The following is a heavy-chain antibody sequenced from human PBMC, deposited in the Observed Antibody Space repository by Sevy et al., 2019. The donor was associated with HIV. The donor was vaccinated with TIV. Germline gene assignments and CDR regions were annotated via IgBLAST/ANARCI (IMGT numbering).Heavy chain of an antibody. CDR1: GFHFNYHD. J-gene: IGHJ4*02. V-gene: IGHV3-21*06. Sequence: GGSLRLSCATSGFHFNYHDMHWVRQAPGKGLEWVSSISSNSKYLYYADSVKGRFTVSRDNARSSLFLQLSGLRAGDTAVYYCARETGAAYYSDTSGFDYWGQGTLVTVSS. CDR2: ISSNSKYL. D-gene: IGHD3-22*01. CDR3: ARETGAAYYSDTSGFDY.